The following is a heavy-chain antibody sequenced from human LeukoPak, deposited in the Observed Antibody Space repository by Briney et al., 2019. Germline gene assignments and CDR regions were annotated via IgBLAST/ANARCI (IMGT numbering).Heavy chain of an antibody. D-gene: IGHD3-10*01. CDR2: IIHSGST. CDR3: AMTNMVRDIEDAFDI. CDR1: GGSFSGYY. Sequence: SETLSLTCAVYGGSFSGYYWSWIRQPPGKGLEWIGEIIHSGSTNYNPSLKSRVTISVDTSKNQFSLKLSSVTAADTAVYYCAMTNMVRDIEDAFDIWGQGTMVTVSS. J-gene: IGHJ3*02. V-gene: IGHV4-34*12.